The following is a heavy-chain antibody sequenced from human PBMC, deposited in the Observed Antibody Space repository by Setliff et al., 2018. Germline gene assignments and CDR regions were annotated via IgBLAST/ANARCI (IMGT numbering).Heavy chain of an antibody. Sequence: ASETLSLTCAVYGGSFSGYYWSWIRQPPGKGLEWIGEINHSGSTNYNPSLKSRVTISVGTSKNQFSLKLSSVTAADTAVYYCARGGMVRGVILRRNWFDPWGQGTLVTVSS. CDR1: GGSFSGYY. J-gene: IGHJ5*02. CDR2: INHSGST. D-gene: IGHD3-10*01. V-gene: IGHV4-34*01. CDR3: ARGGMVRGVILRRNWFDP.